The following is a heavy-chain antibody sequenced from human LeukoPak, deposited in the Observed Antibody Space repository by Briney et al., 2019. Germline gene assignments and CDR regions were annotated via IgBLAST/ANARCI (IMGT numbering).Heavy chain of an antibody. CDR3: ARRGVYATSPFDY. CDR1: GFTFSRYA. V-gene: IGHV3-23*01. J-gene: IGHJ4*02. D-gene: IGHD2-8*01. CDR2: ISGSGGIT. Sequence: GGALRLSCAAPGFTFSRYAMSGVRHAPGKGVEGVSAISGSGGITYYADSVKGRFTISRDNPKNTLYLQMNSLRAEDTAVYYCARRGVYATSPFDYWGQGTLVTVSS.